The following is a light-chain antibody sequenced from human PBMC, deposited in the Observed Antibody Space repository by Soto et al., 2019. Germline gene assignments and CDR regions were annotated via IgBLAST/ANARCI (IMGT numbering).Light chain of an antibody. Sequence: QSALTQPPSASGSPGQSVTISCTGTSSDVGAYDYVSWYQQHPGKAPKLMIYEINKRPSGVADRFSGSKSGNTASLTVSGLQDDDEADYYCSSFAGSNNFPYVFGTGTKLTVL. CDR1: SSDVGAYDY. CDR2: EIN. V-gene: IGLV2-8*01. J-gene: IGLJ1*01. CDR3: SSFAGSNNFPYV.